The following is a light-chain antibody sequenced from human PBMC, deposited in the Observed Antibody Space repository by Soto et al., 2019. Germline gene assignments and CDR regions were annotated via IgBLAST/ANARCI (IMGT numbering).Light chain of an antibody. V-gene: IGKV3-20*01. CDR1: QSVSSSY. J-gene: IGKJ1*01. CDR3: QKYGSSPWK. CDR2: GAS. Sequence: EIVFTHSPCTLSLSPVERATLSFMASQSVSSSYLAWYQQKPGQAPRLLIYGASSRATGIPDRFSGSGSGTAFTLTISRLEPEDFAVYYCQKYGSSPWKFGQGTKVDIK.